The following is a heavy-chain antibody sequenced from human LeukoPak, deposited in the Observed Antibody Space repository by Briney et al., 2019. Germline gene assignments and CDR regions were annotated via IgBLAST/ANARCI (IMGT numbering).Heavy chain of an antibody. CDR2: ISNDGSNK. Sequence: TGGSLRLSCAASGFTFSNYAIHWVRQAPGKGLEWVAIISNDGSNKYYADSVKGRFTISRDNSKNTLYLQMNSLRAEDTAVYYCAKDEQHGAFDIWGQGTMVTVSS. J-gene: IGHJ3*02. CDR1: GFTFSNYA. CDR3: AKDEQHGAFDI. V-gene: IGHV3-30-3*01.